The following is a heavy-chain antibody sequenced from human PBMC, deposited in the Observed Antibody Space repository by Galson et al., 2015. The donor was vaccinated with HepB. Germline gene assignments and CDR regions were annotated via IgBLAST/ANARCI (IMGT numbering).Heavy chain of an antibody. CDR1: GHTFTSYY. J-gene: IGHJ4*02. D-gene: IGHD2-21*02. CDR3: ARGRLAYCGGDCYSFDY. Sequence: SVKVSCKASGHTFTSYYMHWVRQAPGQGPEWMGIINPSADGTSYAQKFQGRVTMTRDTSTSTVYMELSSLRSEDTAVYYCARGRLAYCGGDCYSFDYWGQGTLVTVSS. CDR2: INPSADGT. V-gene: IGHV1-46*01.